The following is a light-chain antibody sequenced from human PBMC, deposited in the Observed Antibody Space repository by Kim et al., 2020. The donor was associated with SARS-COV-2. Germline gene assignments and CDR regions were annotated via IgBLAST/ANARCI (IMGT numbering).Light chain of an antibody. CDR1: SRNIADNY. J-gene: IGLJ2*01. CDR3: QSYDSTNVV. CDR2: EDN. V-gene: IGLV6-57*03. Sequence: GKTVTSSCHRRSRNIADNYVQWHQQRPGSAPTTVIYEDNQRPSGVPDRFSGAIDSSSNFATLTISGLKTEDEADYYCQSYDSTNVVFGGGTQLTVL.